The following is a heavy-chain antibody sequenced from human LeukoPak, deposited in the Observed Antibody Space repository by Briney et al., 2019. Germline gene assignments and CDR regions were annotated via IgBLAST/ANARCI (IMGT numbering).Heavy chain of an antibody. CDR1: GGSISSGSYY. V-gene: IGHV4-61*02. CDR2: IYTSGST. J-gene: IGHJ4*02. D-gene: IGHD5-24*01. CDR3: ARGEDGYNYRLIDY. Sequence: PSQTLSLTCTVSGGSISSGSYYWSWIRQPAGKGLEWIGRIYTSGSTNYNPSLKSRVTISVDTSKNQFSLKLSSVTAADTAVYYCARGEDGYNYRLIDYWGQGTLVTVSS.